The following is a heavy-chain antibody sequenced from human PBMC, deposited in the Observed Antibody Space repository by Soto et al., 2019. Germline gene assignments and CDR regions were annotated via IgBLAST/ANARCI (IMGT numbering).Heavy chain of an antibody. D-gene: IGHD4-4*01. CDR3: ATGRGDDYSNFYYFDY. Sequence: SETLSLTCTVSGGSISDYYWIWIRQPPGKGLEWIGYVYYTGRSARYNPSLKSRATISVDTSKNQFSLSMNSVTAADTAVYYCATGRGDDYSNFYYFDYWGQGTLVTVSS. CDR2: VYYTGRSA. CDR1: GGSISDYY. V-gene: IGHV4-59*01. J-gene: IGHJ4*02.